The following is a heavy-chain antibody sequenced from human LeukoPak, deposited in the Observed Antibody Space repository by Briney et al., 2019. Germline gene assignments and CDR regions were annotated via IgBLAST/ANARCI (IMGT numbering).Heavy chain of an antibody. Sequence: PGGSLRLSCAASGFTFSSYTTSWVRQAPGKGLEWVSVISASGGRTSYADSVKGRFTVSRDNSKNTLYLQMNSLRAEDTAVYFCVEGGAPSYYDGSGDAYFDYWGQGTLVTVSS. J-gene: IGHJ4*02. CDR2: ISASGGRT. CDR3: VEGGAPSYYDGSGDAYFDY. V-gene: IGHV3-23*01. D-gene: IGHD3-22*01. CDR1: GFTFSSYT.